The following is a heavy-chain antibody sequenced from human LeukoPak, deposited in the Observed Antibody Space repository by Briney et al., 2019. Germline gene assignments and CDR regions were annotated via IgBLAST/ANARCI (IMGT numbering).Heavy chain of an antibody. CDR2: IYYSGST. V-gene: IGHV4-59*01. D-gene: IGHD1-14*01. J-gene: IGHJ4*02. CDR3: ARVGRPVFNFDY. CDR1: GGSISSYY. Sequence: SETLSLACTVSGGSISSYYWSWIRQPPGKGLEWIGYIYYSGSTNYNPSLKSRVTISVDTSKNQFSLKLSSVTAADTAVYYCARVGRPVFNFDYWGQGTLVTVSS.